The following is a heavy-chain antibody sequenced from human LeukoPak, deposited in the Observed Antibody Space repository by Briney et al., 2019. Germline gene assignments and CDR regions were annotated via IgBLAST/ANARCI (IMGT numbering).Heavy chain of an antibody. CDR1: GFTFDDYT. J-gene: IGHJ4*02. V-gene: IGHV3-43*01. Sequence: GGSLSPSCAASGFTFDDYTMHWVRQAPGKGLEWVSLISWDGGSTYYADSVKGRFTISRDSSKNSLYLQMNSLRTEDTALYYCARAGYDFWSGYFFDYWGQGTLVTVSS. CDR3: ARAGYDFWSGYFFDY. CDR2: ISWDGGST. D-gene: IGHD3-3*01.